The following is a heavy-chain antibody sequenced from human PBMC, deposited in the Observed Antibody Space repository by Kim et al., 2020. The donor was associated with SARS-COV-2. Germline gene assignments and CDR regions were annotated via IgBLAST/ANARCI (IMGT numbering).Heavy chain of an antibody. J-gene: IGHJ5*02. CDR3: ARVPTPPGLSSSWPNNWFDP. D-gene: IGHD6-13*01. CDR2: IYYSGST. CDR1: GGSISSSSYY. Sequence: SETLSLTCTVSGGSISSSSYYWGWIRQPPGKGLEWIGSIYYSGSTYYNPSLKSRVTISVDTSKNQFSLKLSSVTAADTAVYYCARVPTPPGLSSSWPNNWFDPWGQGTLVTVSS. V-gene: IGHV4-39*01.